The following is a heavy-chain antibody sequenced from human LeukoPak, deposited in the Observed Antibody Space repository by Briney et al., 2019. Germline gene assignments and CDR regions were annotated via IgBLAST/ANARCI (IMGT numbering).Heavy chain of an antibody. CDR1: GFTFSSYS. J-gene: IGHJ3*02. V-gene: IGHV3-21*01. CDR2: ISSSSSYI. Sequence: PGGSLRLSCAASGFTFSSYSMNWVRQAPGKGLEWVSSISSSSSYIYYADSVKGRFTISRDNAKNSLYLQMNSLRAEDTAVYYCAREKYYYDSLDAFDIWGQGTMVTVSS. D-gene: IGHD3-22*01. CDR3: AREKYYYDSLDAFDI.